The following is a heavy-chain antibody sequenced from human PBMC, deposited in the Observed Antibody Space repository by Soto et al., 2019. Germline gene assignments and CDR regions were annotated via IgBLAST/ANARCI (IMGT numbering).Heavy chain of an antibody. V-gene: IGHV4-31*03. Sequence: QVQLQESGPGLVKPSQTLSLTCIVSGGSISSGGYYWSWIRQHPGKGLEWIGYIYYSGSTYYNPSLKSRVTISVDTSKNQFSLKLSSVTAADTAVYYCARGSWAATITYFDYWGQGTLVTVSS. CDR3: ARGSWAATITYFDY. D-gene: IGHD5-12*01. CDR1: GGSISSGGYY. CDR2: IYYSGST. J-gene: IGHJ4*02.